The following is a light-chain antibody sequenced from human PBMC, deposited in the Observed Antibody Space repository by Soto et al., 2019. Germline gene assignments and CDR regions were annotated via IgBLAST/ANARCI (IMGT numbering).Light chain of an antibody. V-gene: IGKV1-39*01. Sequence: DIQMTQSPSSLFASVGDRLTITCRASQSISSYLNWYQQKPGKAPKLLIYAASSLQSGVPSRFSGSGSGTDFTITISSLQPEDFATYYCQQSYTTPITFGQGTRLE. CDR3: QQSYTTPIT. CDR2: AAS. J-gene: IGKJ5*01. CDR1: QSISSY.